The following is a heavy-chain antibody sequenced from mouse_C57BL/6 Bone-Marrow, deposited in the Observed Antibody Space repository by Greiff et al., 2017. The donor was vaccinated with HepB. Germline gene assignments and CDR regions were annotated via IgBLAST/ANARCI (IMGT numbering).Heavy chain of an antibody. D-gene: IGHD1-1*01. Sequence: QVQLQQPGAELVMPGASVKLSCKASGYTFTSYWMHWVKQRPGQGLEWIGEIDPSDSYTNYNQKFKGKSTFTVDKSSSTAYMQLSSLTSEDSAVYYCALPYYGGYYFDYWGQGTTLTVSS. CDR2: IDPSDSYT. CDR1: GYTFTSYW. CDR3: ALPYYGGYYFDY. J-gene: IGHJ2*01. V-gene: IGHV1-69*01.